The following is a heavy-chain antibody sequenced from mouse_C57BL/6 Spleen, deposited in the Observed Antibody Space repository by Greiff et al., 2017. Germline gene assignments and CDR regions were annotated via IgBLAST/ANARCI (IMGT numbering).Heavy chain of an antibody. CDR3: ARTFITTVKDY. J-gene: IGHJ2*01. CDR2: IHPNSGST. Sequence: QVQLKQPGAELVKPGASVKLSCKASGYTFTSYWMHWVKQRPGQGLEWIGMIHPNSGSTNYNEKFKSKATLTVDKSSSTAYMQLSSLTSEDSAVYYCARTFITTVKDYWGQGTTLTVSS. CDR1: GYTFTSYW. V-gene: IGHV1-64*01. D-gene: IGHD1-1*01.